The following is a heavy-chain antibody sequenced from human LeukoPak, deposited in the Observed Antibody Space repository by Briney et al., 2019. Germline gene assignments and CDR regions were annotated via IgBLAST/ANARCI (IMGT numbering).Heavy chain of an antibody. CDR3: AKDGGFTMVRGVIET. CDR1: GFTFSTYV. Sequence: GGSLRLSCAASGFTFSTYVMGWVRQAPGKGLEWVSGISWNSGSIGYADSVKGRFTISRDNAKNSLYLQMNSLRAEDMALYYCAKDGGFTMVRGVIETWGQGTLVTVSS. D-gene: IGHD3-10*01. J-gene: IGHJ5*02. CDR2: ISWNSGSI. V-gene: IGHV3-9*03.